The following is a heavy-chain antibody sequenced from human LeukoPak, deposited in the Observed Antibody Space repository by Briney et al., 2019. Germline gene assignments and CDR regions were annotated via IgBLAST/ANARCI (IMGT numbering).Heavy chain of an antibody. V-gene: IGHV4-59*08. Sequence: NPSETLSLTCTVSGGSISSYYWSWIRQPPGKGLEWIGYIYYSGSTNYNPSLKSRVTISVDTSKNQFSLKLSSVTAADTAVYYCARIAAAGIYYYYYYMDVWGKGTTVTISS. D-gene: IGHD6-13*01. CDR1: GGSISSYY. CDR3: ARIAAAGIYYYYYYMDV. J-gene: IGHJ6*03. CDR2: IYYSGST.